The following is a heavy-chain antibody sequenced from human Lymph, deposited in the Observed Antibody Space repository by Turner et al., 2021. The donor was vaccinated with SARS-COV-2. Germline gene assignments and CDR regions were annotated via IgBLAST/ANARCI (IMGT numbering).Heavy chain of an antibody. CDR2: ISYDGSNK. D-gene: IGHD3-10*01. CDR1: GFTFSSYG. V-gene: IGHV3-30*18. Sequence: QVQLVESGGGVVQPGRSLRRSCAASGFTFSSYGMHWVRQAPGKGLEWVAVISYDGSNKYYADSVKGRFTISRDNSKNTLYLQMNSLRAEDTAVYYCAKDGGGYFDYWGQGTLVTVSS. CDR3: AKDGGGYFDY. J-gene: IGHJ4*02.